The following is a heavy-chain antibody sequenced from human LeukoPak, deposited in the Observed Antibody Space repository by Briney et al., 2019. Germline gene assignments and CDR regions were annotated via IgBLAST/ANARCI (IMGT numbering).Heavy chain of an antibody. CDR2: IIPILGIA. CDR1: GGTFSSYA. D-gene: IGHD1-7*01. Sequence: GASVKVSCKASGGTFSSYAISWVRQAPGQGLEWMGRIIPILGIANYAQKFQGRVTITADKSTSTAYMELSSLRSEDTAVYYCARNPGTTGNWFDPWGQGTLVTVSS. J-gene: IGHJ5*02. CDR3: ARNPGTTGNWFDP. V-gene: IGHV1-69*04.